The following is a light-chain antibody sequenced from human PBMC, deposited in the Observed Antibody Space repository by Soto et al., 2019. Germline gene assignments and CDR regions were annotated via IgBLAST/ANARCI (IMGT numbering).Light chain of an antibody. Sequence: QSALTQPASVSGSPGQSITISCTGTISDVGTYNYVSWYQQHPGKAPKLIIYEVNNRASGVSTRFSGSKSGNTASLSISGLQAEDEADYYCSSYRSTPTLYVLGTGTKLTVL. J-gene: IGLJ1*01. CDR1: ISDVGTYNY. CDR2: EVN. CDR3: SSYRSTPTLYV. V-gene: IGLV2-14*01.